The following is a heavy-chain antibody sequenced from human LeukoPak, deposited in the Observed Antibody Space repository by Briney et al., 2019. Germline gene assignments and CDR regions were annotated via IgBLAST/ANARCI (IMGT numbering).Heavy chain of an antibody. CDR1: GGSISSYY. D-gene: IGHD6-19*01. CDR3: ARDRLLITVAGTVDQ. V-gene: IGHV4-59*01. J-gene: IGHJ4*02. Sequence: PSETLSLTCTVSGGSISSYYWSWIRQPPGKGLEWIGYIYYSGSTNYNPSLKSRVTISVDTSKNQFSLKLSSVTAADTAVYYCARDRLLITVAGTVDQWGRGTLVTVSS. CDR2: IYYSGST.